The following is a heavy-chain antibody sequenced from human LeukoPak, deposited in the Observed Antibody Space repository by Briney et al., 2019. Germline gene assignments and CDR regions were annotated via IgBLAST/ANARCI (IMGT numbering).Heavy chain of an antibody. CDR1: GFTFSSYA. Sequence: RGRSLRLSCAASGFTFSSYAMHWVRQAPGKGLEWVAVISYDGSNKYYADSVKGRFTISRDNSKNTLYLQMNSLRAEDTAVYYCARALVAAAGDNYFDYWGQGTLVTVSS. J-gene: IGHJ4*02. D-gene: IGHD6-13*01. CDR3: ARALVAAAGDNYFDY. CDR2: ISYDGSNK. V-gene: IGHV3-30*04.